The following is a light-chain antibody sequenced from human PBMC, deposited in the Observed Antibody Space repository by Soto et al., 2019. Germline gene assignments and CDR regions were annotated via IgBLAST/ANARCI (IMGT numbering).Light chain of an antibody. CDR1: QSISSY. CDR3: QQSYSTLFT. Sequence: DIQMTQSPSSLSASVGDRVTITCRASQSISSYLNWYQQKPGKAPKLLIYTASSLQSGVPSRFSGSGSGTDFTLTISSLQPEDFATYDCQQSYSTLFTFGRGTKVDI. CDR2: TAS. V-gene: IGKV1-39*01. J-gene: IGKJ3*01.